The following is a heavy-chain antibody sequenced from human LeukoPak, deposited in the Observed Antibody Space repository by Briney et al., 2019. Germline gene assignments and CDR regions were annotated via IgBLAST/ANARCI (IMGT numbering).Heavy chain of an antibody. V-gene: IGHV3-43*01. J-gene: IGHJ4*02. CDR2: AGWAGGTT. Sequence: GGSLRLSCATSGFNFDRYTIHWVRQAPGKGLEWVSLAGWAGGTTFYSDSVRGRLTISRDSGRKSVYLQMNSLTTDDTAFYFCAKELDTMFFDYWGQGALVTVSS. D-gene: IGHD3-10*02. CDR3: AKELDTMFFDY. CDR1: GFNFDRYT.